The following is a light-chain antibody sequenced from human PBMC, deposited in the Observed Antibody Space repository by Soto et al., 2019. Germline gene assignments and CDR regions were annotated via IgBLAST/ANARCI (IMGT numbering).Light chain of an antibody. CDR1: QSVSRN. J-gene: IGKJ4*01. CDR2: GAS. Sequence: EIVMTQSPGTLSVSPGERATLSCGASQSVSRNLAWYQQKPGQAPRLLIYGASTRASGIPARFSGSGSGTDFTLTISSLQSDDFAVYECQQYQNGVPVGGGTKVEIK. CDR3: QQYQNGVP. V-gene: IGKV3D-15*01.